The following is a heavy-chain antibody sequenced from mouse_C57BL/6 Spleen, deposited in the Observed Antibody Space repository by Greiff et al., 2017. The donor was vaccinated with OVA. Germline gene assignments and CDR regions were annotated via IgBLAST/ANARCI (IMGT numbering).Heavy chain of an antibody. CDR2: IYPGDGDT. Sequence: VQLQQSGAELVKPGASVKISCKASGYAFSSYWMNWVKQRPGKGLEWIGQIYPGDGDTNYNGKFKGKATLTADKSSSTAYMQLSSLTSEDSAVYFCARWGDYDTWFAYWGQGTLVTVSA. CDR3: ARWGDYDTWFAY. V-gene: IGHV1-80*01. D-gene: IGHD2-4*01. J-gene: IGHJ3*01. CDR1: GYAFSSYW.